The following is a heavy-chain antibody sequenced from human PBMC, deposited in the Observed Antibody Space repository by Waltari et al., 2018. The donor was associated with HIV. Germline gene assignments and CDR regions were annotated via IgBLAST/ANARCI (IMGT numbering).Heavy chain of an antibody. CDR2: ISYDGSNK. D-gene: IGHD4-17*01. J-gene: IGHJ6*02. CDR3: ARDQRVTTVITHYYYYYGMDV. Sequence: QVQLVESGGGVVQPGRSLRLSCAASGFTFSSYAMHWVRQAPGKGLEWVAVISYDGSNKYYADSVKGRFTISRDNSKNTLYLQMNSLRAEDTAVYYCARDQRVTTVITHYYYYYGMDVWGQGTTVTVSS. V-gene: IGHV3-30*04. CDR1: GFTFSSYA.